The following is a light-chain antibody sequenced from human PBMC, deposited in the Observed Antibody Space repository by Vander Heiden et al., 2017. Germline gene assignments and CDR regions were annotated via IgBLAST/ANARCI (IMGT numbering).Light chain of an antibody. V-gene: IGLV3-19*01. CDR1: SLRSYY. J-gene: IGLJ3*02. CDR3: NSRDSSGNHLGV. CDR2: GKN. Sequence: SSELPQDPAVSVALGQTVRITCQGVSLRSYYASWYQQKPGQAPVRVIYGKNNRPSGIPDRFSGSSSGNTAAWTITGAQAEEEADDYCNSRDSSGNHLGVFGGGTKLTVL.